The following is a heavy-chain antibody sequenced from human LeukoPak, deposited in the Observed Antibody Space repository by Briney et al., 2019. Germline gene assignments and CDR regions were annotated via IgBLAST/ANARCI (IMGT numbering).Heavy chain of an antibody. J-gene: IGHJ2*01. CDR1: GFTFSSYY. Sequence: GGSLRLSCAASGFTFSSYYMNWVRQAPGKGLEWVSSISRSTNYTYYADSVKGRFTISRDNAKNSLYLQMNSLTAEDTAVYYCAKGTYSGSYWYFDLWGRGTLVTVSS. V-gene: IGHV3-21*01. CDR2: ISRSTNYT. D-gene: IGHD1-26*01. CDR3: AKGTYSGSYWYFDL.